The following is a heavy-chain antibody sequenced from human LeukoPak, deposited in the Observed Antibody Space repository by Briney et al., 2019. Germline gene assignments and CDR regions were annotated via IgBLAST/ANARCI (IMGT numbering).Heavy chain of an antibody. Sequence: GGSLRLSCAASGFPVSSNYMSWVRQAPGKGLEWVSVIYSGGNTYYTDSVKGRFIISRDNSKNTLYLQMNSLRAEDTAVYYCARTDSSGWYYYYYMDVWGKGTTVTVSS. D-gene: IGHD6-19*01. J-gene: IGHJ6*03. CDR3: ARTDSSGWYYYYYMDV. V-gene: IGHV3-66*01. CDR1: GFPVSSNY. CDR2: IYSGGNT.